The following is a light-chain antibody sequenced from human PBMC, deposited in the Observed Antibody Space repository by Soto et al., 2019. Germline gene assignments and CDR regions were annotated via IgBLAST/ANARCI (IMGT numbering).Light chain of an antibody. CDR2: GVS. Sequence: IVIMQSPATLSVSPGESVTLSCRASQLFSSNLAWYQNKPGQAPRLLIYGVSTRDTGVPDRFSGSASGTELTITISSLKSEDFEVDYCQQYKNWPRTFGQGTRLEIK. CDR3: QQYKNWPRT. CDR1: QLFSSN. V-gene: IGKV3-15*01. J-gene: IGKJ5*01.